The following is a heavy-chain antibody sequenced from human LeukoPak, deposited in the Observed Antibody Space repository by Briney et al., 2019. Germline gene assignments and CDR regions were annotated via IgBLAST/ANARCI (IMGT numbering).Heavy chain of an antibody. CDR3: ARSAIAAAEPLDY. Sequence: SETLSLTCAVYGGSFSGYYWSWIRQPPGKGLEWIGEINHSGSTNYNPSLKSRVTISVDTSKNQFSLKLSSVTAADTAVYYCARSAIAAAEPLDYWGQGTLVTVSS. V-gene: IGHV4-34*01. J-gene: IGHJ4*02. D-gene: IGHD6-13*01. CDR2: INHSGST. CDR1: GGSFSGYY.